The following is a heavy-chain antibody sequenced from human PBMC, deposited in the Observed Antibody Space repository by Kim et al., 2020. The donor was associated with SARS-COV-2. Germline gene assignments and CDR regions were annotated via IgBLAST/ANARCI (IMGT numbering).Heavy chain of an antibody. D-gene: IGHD4-17*01. CDR1: GFTFSNYG. CDR2: IWYDGSNK. V-gene: IGHV3-33*01. CDR3: AREGTTVTNLFDY. J-gene: IGHJ4*02. Sequence: GGSLRLSCVGSGFTFSNYGMHWVRQAPGKGLEWVALIWYDGSNKYYADSVKGRFTISRDNSKNTLYLQMNSLRAEDTAVYYCAREGTTVTNLFDYWGQGTLVTVSS.